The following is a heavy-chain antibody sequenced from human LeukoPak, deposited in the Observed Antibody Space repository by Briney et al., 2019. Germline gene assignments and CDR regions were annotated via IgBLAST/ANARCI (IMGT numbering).Heavy chain of an antibody. J-gene: IGHJ4*02. CDR3: ALSNEAYDSAGCFDY. CDR1: GYTFTNYW. V-gene: IGHV5-51*01. CDR2: IYPNNSDS. Sequence: GESLKISCKGSGYTFTNYWVGWVRQMPGKGLEWMGTIYPNNSDSRYNPSFRGQVTISVDRSITTAYLLWKSLKASDTAIYYCALSNEAYDSAGCFDYWGQGTLVTVSS. D-gene: IGHD3-22*01.